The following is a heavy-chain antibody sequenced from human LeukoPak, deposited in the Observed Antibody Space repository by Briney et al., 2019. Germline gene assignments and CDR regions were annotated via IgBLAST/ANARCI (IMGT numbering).Heavy chain of an antibody. CDR3: AKGGAGSYYEFDY. CDR2: ISWNSGSI. CDR1: GFTFDDYA. J-gene: IGHJ4*02. Sequence: GRSLRLSCAASGFTFDDYAMHWVRQAPGKGLEWVSGISWNSGSIGYADSVKGRFTISRDNAKNSLYLQMNSLRAEDTAMYYCAKGGAGSYYEFDYWGQGTLVTVSS. D-gene: IGHD3-10*01. V-gene: IGHV3-9*01.